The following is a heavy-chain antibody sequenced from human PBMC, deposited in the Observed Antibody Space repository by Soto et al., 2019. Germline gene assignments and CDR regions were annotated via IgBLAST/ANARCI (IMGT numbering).Heavy chain of an antibody. D-gene: IGHD3-16*01. CDR1: GSSFSSYA. J-gene: IGHJ6*02. V-gene: IGHV3-23*01. CDR3: AKGGFWVHYGMDV. Sequence: EVQLLESGGGLVQPGGSLRLSCAASGSSFSSYAMNWVRQAPGKGLEWVSSISGPGSITYYADSVKGRFTISRDNSKDTLYMQMNSLRVKDTAVYYCAKGGFWVHYGMDVWGQGTTVTVSS. CDR2: ISGPGSIT.